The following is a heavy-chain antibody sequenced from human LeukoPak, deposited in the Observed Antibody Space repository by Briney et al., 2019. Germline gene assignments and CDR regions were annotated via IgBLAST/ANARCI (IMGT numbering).Heavy chain of an antibody. Sequence: PGGSLRLSCAASGFTFSSYAMSWVRQAPGKGLEWVSTISDSGGRTYYADSVQGRFTIYRDNSKNTLYLQINSLRAEDTAGYYCAKDLSRGLVSAFDIWGQGTMVTVSS. V-gene: IGHV3-23*01. CDR2: ISDSGGRT. CDR1: GFTFSSYA. D-gene: IGHD2-8*01. CDR3: AKDLSRGLVSAFDI. J-gene: IGHJ3*02.